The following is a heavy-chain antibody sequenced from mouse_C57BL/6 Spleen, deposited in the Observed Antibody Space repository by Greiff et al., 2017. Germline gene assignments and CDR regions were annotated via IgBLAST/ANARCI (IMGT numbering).Heavy chain of an antibody. V-gene: IGHV1-82*01. D-gene: IGHD3-2*02. Sequence: VQLQQSGPELVQPGASVKISCKASGYAFSSSWMNWVKQRPGKGLEWIGRIYPGDGDTNYNGKFKGKATLTADKSSSTAYLQLSSLTSDDSAVYFCARSGRGPAYAMDYWGQGTSVTVSS. CDR3: ARSGRGPAYAMDY. CDR1: GYAFSSSW. CDR2: IYPGDGDT. J-gene: IGHJ4*01.